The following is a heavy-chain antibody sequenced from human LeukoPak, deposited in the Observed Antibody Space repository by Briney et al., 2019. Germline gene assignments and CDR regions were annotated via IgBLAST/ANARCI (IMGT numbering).Heavy chain of an antibody. D-gene: IGHD7-27*01. CDR3: GRGHWGLDY. Sequence: GGSLSLSCAASGFTFSDSYMTWIRQAPGKGLEWVSYISNSGTSIFYADSVKGRFTTSRDNAKSSLYLQMNSLSAEDTAVYYCGRGHWGLDYWGQGALVTVSS. CDR1: GFTFSDSY. CDR2: ISNSGTSI. J-gene: IGHJ4*02. V-gene: IGHV3-11*04.